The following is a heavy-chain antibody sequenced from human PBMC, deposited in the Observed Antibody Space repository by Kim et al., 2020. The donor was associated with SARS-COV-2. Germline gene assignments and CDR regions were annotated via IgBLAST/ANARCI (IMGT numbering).Heavy chain of an antibody. CDR1: GGTFSSYA. J-gene: IGHJ6*02. V-gene: IGHV1-69*04. CDR3: ARILLGYDSSGYLYYYGMDV. CDR2: IIPILGIA. Sequence: SVKVSCKASGGTFSSYAISWVRQAPGQGLEWMGRIIPILGIANYAQKFQGRVTITADKSTSTAYMELSSLRSEDTAVYYCARILLGYDSSGYLYYYGMDVWGQGTTVTVSS. D-gene: IGHD3-22*01.